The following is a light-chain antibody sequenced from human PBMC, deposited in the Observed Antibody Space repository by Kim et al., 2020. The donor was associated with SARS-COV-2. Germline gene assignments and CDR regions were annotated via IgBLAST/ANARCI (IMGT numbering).Light chain of an antibody. CDR2: GAS. Sequence: EIVMTQSPGTLSVSPGERATLSCRASQSVNSNLAWYQQKPGQPPRLLIYGASTRATGIPDRFSGSGSGTDFTLTISSLQSEDFAVYYCQHYNNWPPWTFGQGTKVDIK. CDR3: QHYNNWPPWT. V-gene: IGKV3-15*01. J-gene: IGKJ1*01. CDR1: QSVNSN.